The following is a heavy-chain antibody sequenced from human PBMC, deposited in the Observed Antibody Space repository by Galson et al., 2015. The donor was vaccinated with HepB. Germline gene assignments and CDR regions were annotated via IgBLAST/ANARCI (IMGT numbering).Heavy chain of an antibody. D-gene: IGHD5-18*01. CDR3: AAEKRAMAHAFDI. Sequence: VKVSYKASGGTFSSYAISWVRQAPGQGLEWMVGIIPIFGTANYAQKFQGRVTITADKSTSTAYMELSSLRSEDTAVYYCAAEKRAMAHAFDIWGQGTMVTVSS. J-gene: IGHJ3*02. CDR1: GGTFSSYA. V-gene: IGHV1-69*13. CDR2: IIPIFGTA.